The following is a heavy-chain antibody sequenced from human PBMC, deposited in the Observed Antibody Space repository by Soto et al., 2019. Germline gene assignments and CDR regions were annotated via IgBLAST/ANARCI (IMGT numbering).Heavy chain of an antibody. CDR3: AASVTTSGGFDV. D-gene: IGHD4-17*01. CDR1: GFSVSAKY. Sequence: GSRRLSCAASGFSVSAKYMIWVRQAPGKGLGWVSVIYLGGYTKHADLVQGRFTISRDNFRNTVSLQMSSLRPEDTAVYYCAASVTTSGGFDVWGQGTEVTVSS. V-gene: IGHV3-53*01. CDR2: IYLGGYT. J-gene: IGHJ3*01.